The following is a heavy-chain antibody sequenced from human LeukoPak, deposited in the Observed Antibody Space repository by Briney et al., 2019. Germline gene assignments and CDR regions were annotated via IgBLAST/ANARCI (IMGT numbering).Heavy chain of an antibody. CDR1: GFTFSSYS. J-gene: IGHJ4*02. Sequence: PGGSLRLSCAASGFTFSSYSMNWVRQAPGKGLEWVSFISSRSSTIYYADSVKGRFTISRDNSKNTLYLQMNSLRAEDTAVYYCARDGGEYWGQGTLVTVSS. CDR3: ARDGGEY. V-gene: IGHV3-48*01. D-gene: IGHD3-16*01. CDR2: ISSRSSTI.